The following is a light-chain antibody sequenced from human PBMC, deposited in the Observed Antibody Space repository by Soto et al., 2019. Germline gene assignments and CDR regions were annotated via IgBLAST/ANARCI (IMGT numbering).Light chain of an antibody. CDR2: SNN. CDR3: AAWDDSLNGVV. Sequence: QPVLTQPPSVSGTPGQTVTISCSGSSSNIGSNTVNWYQQLPGTAPKLLIYSNNQRPSGVPDRFSGSKSGTSASLAISGLQSEDEADYYCAAWDDSLNGVVFGGGTKLTVL. V-gene: IGLV1-44*01. J-gene: IGLJ2*01. CDR1: SSNIGSNT.